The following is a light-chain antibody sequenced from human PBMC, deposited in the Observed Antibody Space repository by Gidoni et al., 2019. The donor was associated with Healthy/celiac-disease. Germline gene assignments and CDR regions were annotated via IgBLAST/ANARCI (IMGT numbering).Light chain of an antibody. CDR1: QSVSSSY. Sequence: EIVLTQSPGTLSLSPGERATLSCRASQSVSSSYLAWYQQKPGQAPRLLIYGASSRATGIPDRFSGSGSGTDFTLTISRLEPEDFAVYYCQQYGSLFXQXTRLXIK. J-gene: IGKJ5*01. V-gene: IGKV3-20*01. CDR3: QQYGSL. CDR2: GAS.